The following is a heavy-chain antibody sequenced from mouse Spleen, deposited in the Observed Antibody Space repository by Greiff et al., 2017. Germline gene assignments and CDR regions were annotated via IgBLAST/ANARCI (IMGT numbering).Heavy chain of an antibody. J-gene: IGHJ4*01. CDR1: GFTFSSYT. V-gene: IGHV5-9*04. CDR2: ISSGGGNT. CDR3: ARHVGGAMDY. Sequence: EVQGVESGGGLVKPGGSLKLSCAASGFTFSSYTMSWVRQTPAKRLEWVATISSGGGNTYYPDSVKGRFTISRDNARNTLYLQMSSLRSEDTAMYYCARHVGGAMDYWGQGTSVTVSS.